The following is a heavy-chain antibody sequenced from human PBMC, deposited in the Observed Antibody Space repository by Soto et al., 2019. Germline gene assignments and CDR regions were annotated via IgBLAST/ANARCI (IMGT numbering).Heavy chain of an antibody. V-gene: IGHV1-18*01. D-gene: IGHD5-12*01. CDR3: VMVDNDVTPTAQDV. Sequence: QVQLVQSGDEVKKPGASVKVSCKASGYIVVNYGLAWVRQAPGQGLERMGWISPYTGNTHSATKVQGRLTMTTDTYTSRAYMELGSRTSDDTAVYYCVMVDNDVTPTAQDVWGQGTTVTVSS. CDR1: GYIVVNYG. CDR2: ISPYTGNT. J-gene: IGHJ6*02.